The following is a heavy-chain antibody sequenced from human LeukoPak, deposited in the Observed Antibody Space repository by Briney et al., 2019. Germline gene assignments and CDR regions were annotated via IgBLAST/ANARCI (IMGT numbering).Heavy chain of an antibody. D-gene: IGHD6-19*01. V-gene: IGHV3-53*01. J-gene: IGHJ4*02. CDR2: IYSDNT. Sequence: AGGSLRLSCTVSGFTVSSNSMSWVRQAPGKGLEWVSFIYSDNTHYSDSVKGRFTISRDNAKNSLYLQMNSLRAEDTAVYYCARVQAYGYSSGWSDYWGQGTLVTVSS. CDR1: GFTVSSNS. CDR3: ARVQAYGYSSGWSDY.